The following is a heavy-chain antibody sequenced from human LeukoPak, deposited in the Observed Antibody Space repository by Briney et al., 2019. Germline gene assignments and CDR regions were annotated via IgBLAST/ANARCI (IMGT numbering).Heavy chain of an antibody. CDR3: AREGKYCSGGSCYFIDY. V-gene: IGHV3-30*04. CDR1: GFTFSSYA. J-gene: IGHJ4*02. D-gene: IGHD2-15*01. CDR2: ISYDGSNK. Sequence: GGSLRLSCAASGFTFSSYAMHWVRQAPGKGLEWVAVISYDGSNKYYADSVKGRFTISRDNSKNTLYLQMNSLRAEDTAVYYCAREGKYCSGGSCYFIDYWGQGTLVTVSS.